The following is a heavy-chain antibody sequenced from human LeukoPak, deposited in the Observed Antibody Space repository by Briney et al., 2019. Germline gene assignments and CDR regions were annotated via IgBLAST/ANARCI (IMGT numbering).Heavy chain of an antibody. CDR2: INHSGST. CDR3: ARVTLIAVAGTGAPNYYYGMDV. Sequence: SEALSLTCAVYGGSFSGYYWSWIRQPPGKGLEWIGEINHSGSTNYNPSLKSRVTISVDTSKNQFSLKLSSVTAADTAVYYCARVTLIAVAGTGAPNYYYGMDVWGQGTTVTVSS. J-gene: IGHJ6*02. D-gene: IGHD6-19*01. V-gene: IGHV4-34*01. CDR1: GGSFSGYY.